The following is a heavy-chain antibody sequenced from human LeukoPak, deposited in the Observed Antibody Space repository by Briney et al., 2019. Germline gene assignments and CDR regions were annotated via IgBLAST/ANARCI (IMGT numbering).Heavy chain of an antibody. V-gene: IGHV1-18*01. CDR1: GGTFSRDA. Sequence: ASVKVSCKASGGTFSRDAISWVRQAPGQGLEWMGWISAYNGNTNYAQKLQGRVTMTTDTSTSTAYMELRSLRSDDTAVYYCASSSSGSLNYWGQGTLVTVSS. CDR3: ASSSSGSLNY. D-gene: IGHD6-19*01. J-gene: IGHJ4*02. CDR2: ISAYNGNT.